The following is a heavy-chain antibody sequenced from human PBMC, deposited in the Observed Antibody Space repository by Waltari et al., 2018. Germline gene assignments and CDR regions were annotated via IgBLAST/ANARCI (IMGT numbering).Heavy chain of an antibody. CDR2: IKIKTDGGTT. Sequence: EVQLVESGGGLVKPGGSLRLSCAASGFTFSNAWMSWVRQAPGKGLEWVGRIKIKTDGGTTDYAAPVKGRFTISRDDSKNTLYLQMNSLKTEDTAVYYCTTEAVGLYSGSRCFDYWGQGTLVTVSS. CDR1: GFTFSNAW. D-gene: IGHD1-26*01. CDR3: TTEAVGLYSGSRCFDY. V-gene: IGHV3-15*01. J-gene: IGHJ4*02.